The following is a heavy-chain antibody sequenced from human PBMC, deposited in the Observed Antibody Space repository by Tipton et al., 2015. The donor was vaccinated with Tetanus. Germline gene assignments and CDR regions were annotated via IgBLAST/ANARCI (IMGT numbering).Heavy chain of an antibody. D-gene: IGHD1-1*01. CDR2: IYTSGRT. CDR1: GGSISSYY. CDR3: ARGVSRDWNGHYLDY. Sequence: TLSLTCTVSGGSISSYYWSWIRQPAGKGLEWIGRIYTSGRTNYNPSLKSRVTMSVDTSKNQSSLSLSSVIAADTAVYYCARGVSRDWNGHYLDYWGQGALVTVSS. V-gene: IGHV4-4*07. J-gene: IGHJ4*02.